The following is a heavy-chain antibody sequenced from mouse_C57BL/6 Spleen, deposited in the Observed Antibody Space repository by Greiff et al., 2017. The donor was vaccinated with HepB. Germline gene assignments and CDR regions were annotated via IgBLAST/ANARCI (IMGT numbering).Heavy chain of an antibody. V-gene: IGHV5-4*01. CDR2: ISDGGSYT. J-gene: IGHJ4*01. Sequence: DVKLVESGGGLVKPGGSLKLSCAASGFTFSSYAMSWVRQTPEKRLEWVATISDGGSYTYYPDNVKGRFTISRDNAKNNLYLQMSHLKSEDTAMYYCARDHRTRAMDYWGQGTSVTVSS. D-gene: IGHD3-3*01. CDR1: GFTFSSYA. CDR3: ARDHRTRAMDY.